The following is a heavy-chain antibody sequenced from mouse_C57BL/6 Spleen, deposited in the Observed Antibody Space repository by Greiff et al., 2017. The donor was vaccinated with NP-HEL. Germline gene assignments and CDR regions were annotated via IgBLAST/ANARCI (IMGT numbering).Heavy chain of an antibody. CDR2: INPSSGYT. CDR1: GYTFTSYT. V-gene: IGHV1-4*01. J-gene: IGHJ1*03. CDR3: ARRGDGGWYFDV. Sequence: VQLQQSGAELARPGASVKMSCKASGYTFTSYTMHWVKQRPGQGLEWIGYINPSSGYTKYNQKFKDKATLTADKSSSTAYMQLSSLTSEDSAVYYCARRGDGGWYFDVWGTGTTVTVSS. D-gene: IGHD3-3*01.